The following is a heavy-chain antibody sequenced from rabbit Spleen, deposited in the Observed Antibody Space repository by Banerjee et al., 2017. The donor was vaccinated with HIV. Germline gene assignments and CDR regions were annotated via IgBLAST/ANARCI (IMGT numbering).Heavy chain of an antibody. V-gene: IGHV1S45*01. CDR3: ARGPNGGNGL. D-gene: IGHD4-2*01. CDR2: INTNSGSA. Sequence: QQQLEESGGGLVKPGGTLTLTCKASGLDFSSSYWIYWVRQAAGKGLEWIGCINTNSGSAYYAIWVISRFTISKTPSTTVTLQMTSLTAADTATYFCARGPNGGNGLWGPGTLVTVS. CDR1: GLDFSSSYW. J-gene: IGHJ4*01.